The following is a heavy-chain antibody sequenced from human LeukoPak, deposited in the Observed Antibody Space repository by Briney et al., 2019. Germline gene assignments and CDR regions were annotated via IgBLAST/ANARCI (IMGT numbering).Heavy chain of an antibody. D-gene: IGHD2-8*01. Sequence: SETLSLTCTVSGGSISSSSYYWGWIRQPPGKGLEWIGSIYYSGNTYYNPSLKSRVTISVDTSKNQFSLELSSVTAADTAVYYCARVAMSTSGCMLCFFYYWRQGSLVTVSS. J-gene: IGHJ4*02. CDR1: GGSISSSSYY. CDR2: IYYSGNT. V-gene: IGHV4-39*07. CDR3: ARVAMSTSGCMLCFFYY.